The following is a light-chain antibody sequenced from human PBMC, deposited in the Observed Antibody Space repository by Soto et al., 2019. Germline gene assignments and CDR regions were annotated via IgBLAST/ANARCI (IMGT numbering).Light chain of an antibody. J-gene: IGKJ1*01. Sequence: TQSPSTLSASVGDRVTITCRASQSVTSNYLAWYQQKPGQAPRLVMYGASSRATGIPDRFSGSGSGTDFTLTISRLEPEDFAVYYCQHFETFGQGTKVDIK. CDR2: GAS. CDR1: QSVTSNY. V-gene: IGKV3-20*01. CDR3: QHFET.